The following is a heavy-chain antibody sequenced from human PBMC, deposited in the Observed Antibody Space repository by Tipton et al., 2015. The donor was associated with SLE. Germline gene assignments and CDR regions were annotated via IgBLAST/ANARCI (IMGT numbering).Heavy chain of an antibody. J-gene: IGHJ4*02. CDR3: ARDPGRGGSSFPPDY. D-gene: IGHD1-26*01. V-gene: IGHV4-34*01. Sequence: TLSLTCAVYGGSFSGYYWSWIRQPPGKGLEWIGEINHSGSSNYNPSLKSRVTISVDTSKNQFSLKLSSVTAADTAVYYCARDPGRGGSSFPPDYWGQGTLVTVSS. CDR2: INHSGSS. CDR1: GGSFSGYY.